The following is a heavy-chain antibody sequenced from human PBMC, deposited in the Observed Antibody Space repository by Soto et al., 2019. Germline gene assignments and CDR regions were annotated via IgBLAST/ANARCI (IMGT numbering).Heavy chain of an antibody. Sequence: QVQLVESGGGVVQPGRSLRLSCAASGFTFSSYGMHWVRQAPGKGLEWVAVISYDGSNKYYADSVKGRFTISRDNSKNTLYLQMNSLRAEDTAVYYCAKDEDYGDYGVHFDYWGQGTLVTVSS. CDR3: AKDEDYGDYGVHFDY. J-gene: IGHJ4*02. CDR2: ISYDGSNK. V-gene: IGHV3-30*18. D-gene: IGHD4-17*01. CDR1: GFTFSSYG.